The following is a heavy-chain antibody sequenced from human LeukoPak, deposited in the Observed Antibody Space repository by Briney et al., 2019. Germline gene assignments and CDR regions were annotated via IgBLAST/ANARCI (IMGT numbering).Heavy chain of an antibody. V-gene: IGHV1-2*02. CDR1: GYRFRDHY. Sequence: ASVKVSCEAYGYRFRDHYIHWVRQAPGQGLEYLGWINPNSSGTNYAQKFQGRVTLTRDTSIDTAYIHLDSLTSDDTAVYFCARGYFGDYVLDTWSQGTLVTVSS. CDR3: ARGYFGDYVLDT. D-gene: IGHD4-17*01. J-gene: IGHJ5*02. CDR2: INPNSSGT.